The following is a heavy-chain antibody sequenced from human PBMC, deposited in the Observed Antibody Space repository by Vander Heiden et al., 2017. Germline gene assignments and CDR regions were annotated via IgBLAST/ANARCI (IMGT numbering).Heavy chain of an antibody. Sequence: EVQLLESGGGLVQPGGSLRLSCAASGFTFSSYAMSWVRQAPGKGLEWVSAISGSGGSTYYADSVRGRFTISRDNSKNTLYLQINSLRAEDTAVYYCAKDLYYDSSYYFDYWGQGTLVTVSS. D-gene: IGHD3-22*01. CDR3: AKDLYYDSSYYFDY. V-gene: IGHV3-23*01. CDR1: GFTFSSYA. J-gene: IGHJ4*02. CDR2: ISGSGGST.